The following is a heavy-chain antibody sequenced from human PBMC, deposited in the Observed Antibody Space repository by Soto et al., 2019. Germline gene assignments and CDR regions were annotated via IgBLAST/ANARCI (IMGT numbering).Heavy chain of an antibody. V-gene: IGHV3-66*04. CDR3: ARQGGYSNYYYYYYYGMDV. D-gene: IGHD4-4*01. J-gene: IGHJ6*02. CDR2: IYSGGST. CDR1: GFTVSSNY. Sequence: GGSLRLSCAASGFTVSSNYMSWVRQAPGKGLEWVSVIYSGGSTYYADSVKGRFTISRDNSKNTLYLQMNSLRAEDTAVYYCARQGGYSNYYYYYYYGMDVWGQGTTVTVSS.